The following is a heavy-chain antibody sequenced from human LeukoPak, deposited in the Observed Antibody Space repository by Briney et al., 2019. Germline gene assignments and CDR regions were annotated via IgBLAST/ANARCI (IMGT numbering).Heavy chain of an antibody. Sequence: SETLSLTYTVSGGSISSYYWSWIRQPPGKGLEWIGYIYYSGSTNYNPSLKSRVTISVDTSKNQFSLKLSSVTAADTAVYYCARGLARPANWFDPWGQGTLVTVSS. CDR2: IYYSGST. CDR3: ARGLARPANWFDP. D-gene: IGHD6-6*01. J-gene: IGHJ5*02. CDR1: GGSISSYY. V-gene: IGHV4-59*01.